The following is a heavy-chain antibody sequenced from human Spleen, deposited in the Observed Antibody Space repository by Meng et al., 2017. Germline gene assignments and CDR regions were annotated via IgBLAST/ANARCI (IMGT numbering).Heavy chain of an antibody. D-gene: IGHD2-15*01. Sequence: SETLSLTCAVYGGSFSGYYWSWIRQPPGKGLEWIGEINHSGSTNYNPSLKSRVTISVDTSKNQFSLKLSSVTAADTAVYYCARAGLGVVVVAATFDYWGQGTLVTVSS. V-gene: IGHV4-34*01. CDR1: GGSFSGYY. CDR2: INHSGST. J-gene: IGHJ4*02. CDR3: ARAGLGVVVVAATFDY.